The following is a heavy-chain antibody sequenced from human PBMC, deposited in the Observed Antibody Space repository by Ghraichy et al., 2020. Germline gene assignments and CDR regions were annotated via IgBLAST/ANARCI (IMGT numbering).Heavy chain of an antibody. D-gene: IGHD3-10*01. CDR1: GFTFSGYS. CDR3: ARGHYGSGSAPGIDS. J-gene: IGHJ4*02. Sequence: GGSLRLSCAASGFTFSGYSMNWVRQAPGKGLEWVSSISSSSYHIYYAESVKGRFTISRDNAKNSLYLQMNSLRAEDTAVYYCARGHYGSGSAPGIDSWGQGTLVTVSP. V-gene: IGHV3-21*01. CDR2: ISSSSYHI.